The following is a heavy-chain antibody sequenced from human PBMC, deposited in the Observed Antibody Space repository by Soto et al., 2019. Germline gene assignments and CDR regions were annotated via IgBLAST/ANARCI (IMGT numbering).Heavy chain of an antibody. D-gene: IGHD6-6*01. CDR2: VWYDGISG. J-gene: IGHJ6*02. CDR1: GFIFSNFC. V-gene: IGHV3-33*01. CDR3: ARDRRAARASAMDV. Sequence: GGSLRLSCAASGFIFSNFCMHWVRQAPGKGLEWLAGVWYDGISGVSADSVKGRFTISRENSKNTLYLQMTSLRAEDTAVYYCARDRRAARASAMDVWGQGTTVTVSS.